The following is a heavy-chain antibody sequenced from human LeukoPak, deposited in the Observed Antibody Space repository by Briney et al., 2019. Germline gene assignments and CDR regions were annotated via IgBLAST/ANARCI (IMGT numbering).Heavy chain of an antibody. CDR1: GFTFSSYS. J-gene: IGHJ3*02. D-gene: IGHD1-26*01. Sequence: GSLRLSCAASGFTFSSYSMNWVRQAPGKGLEWVSSISSSSSYIYYADSVKGRFTISRDNAKNSLYLQMNNLRAEDTAVYYCARDEWELGAFDIWGQGTMVTVSS. CDR3: ARDEWELGAFDI. V-gene: IGHV3-21*01. CDR2: ISSSSSYI.